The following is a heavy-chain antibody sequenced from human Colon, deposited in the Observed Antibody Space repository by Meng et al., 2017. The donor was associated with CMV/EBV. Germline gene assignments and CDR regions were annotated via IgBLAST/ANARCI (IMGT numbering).Heavy chain of an antibody. V-gene: IGHV4-38-2*01. CDR2: IHHGGST. D-gene: IGHD3-16*01. CDR1: GHSLSSTYY. J-gene: IGHJ4*02. CDR3: ARALRRGRGAYFDL. Sequence: SETLSLTCAVSGHSLSSTYYWAWVRQTPGNGLEWVGSIHHGGSTLSSPSLKSRLTLSVDTSKNQFSLALNFVTAADTAVYYCARALRRGRGAYFDLWGQGTLVTVSS.